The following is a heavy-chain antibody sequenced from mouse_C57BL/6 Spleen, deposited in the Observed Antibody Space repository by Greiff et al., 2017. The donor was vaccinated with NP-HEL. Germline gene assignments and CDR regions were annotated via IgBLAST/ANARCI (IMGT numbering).Heavy chain of an antibody. V-gene: IGHV3-6*01. CDR2: ISYDGSN. J-gene: IGHJ2*01. CDR1: GYSITSGYY. D-gene: IGHD2-4*01. CDR3: AKSYDYDDEGYYFDY. Sequence: DVKLQESGPGLVKPSQSLSLTCSVTGYSITSGYYWNWIRQFPGNKLEWMGYISYDGSNNYNPSLKNRISITRDTSKNQFFLKLNSVTTEDTATYYCAKSYDYDDEGYYFDYWGQGTTLTVSS.